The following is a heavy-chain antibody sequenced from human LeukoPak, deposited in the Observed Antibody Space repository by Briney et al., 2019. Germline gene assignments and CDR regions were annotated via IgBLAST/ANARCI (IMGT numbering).Heavy chain of an antibody. Sequence: GASVTVSCMPSVYTFTSYGISWVRQAPGQGLEWMGWISGYNSDTNYAQKVQDRVTMTTDTSTSTAYMELRSLRSDDTAVFYCARASDFWSGYPGLDYWGQGTLVTVSS. CDR3: ARASDFWSGYPGLDY. CDR2: ISGYNSDT. D-gene: IGHD3-3*01. J-gene: IGHJ4*02. V-gene: IGHV1-18*01. CDR1: VYTFTSYG.